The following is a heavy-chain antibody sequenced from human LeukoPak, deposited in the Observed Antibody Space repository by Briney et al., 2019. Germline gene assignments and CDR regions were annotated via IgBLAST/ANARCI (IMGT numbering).Heavy chain of an antibody. D-gene: IGHD6-13*01. CDR2: INSDSIST. Sequence: GGSLRLSCAASGFIFSSYWMHWVRQAPGKGLVRVSRINSDSISTSYGDSVKGRFTISRDNAKNTLYLQMNSLRAEDTAVYYCASSYSSPTSLVVWGQGTLVTVSS. CDR1: GFIFSSYW. J-gene: IGHJ4*02. V-gene: IGHV3-74*01. CDR3: ASSYSSPTSLVV.